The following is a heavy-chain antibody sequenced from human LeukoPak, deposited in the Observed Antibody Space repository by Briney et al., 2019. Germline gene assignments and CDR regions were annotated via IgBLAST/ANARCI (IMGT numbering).Heavy chain of an antibody. CDR2: TSGSGGST. CDR3: ARLLAYNSGGEAFDH. V-gene: IGHV3-23*01. Sequence: GRSLRLSCAASGFTFSSYAMSWVRQAPGKGLEWVSATSGSGGSTYYADSVKGRFTISRDNSKNTLYLQMNSLRAEDTAVYYCARLLAYNSGGEAFDHWGQGTLVTVSS. CDR1: GFTFSSYA. J-gene: IGHJ4*02. D-gene: IGHD1-20*01.